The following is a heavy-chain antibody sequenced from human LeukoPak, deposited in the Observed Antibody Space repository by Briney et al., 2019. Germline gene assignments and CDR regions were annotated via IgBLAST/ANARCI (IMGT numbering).Heavy chain of an antibody. CDR1: GGSISSGGYY. Sequence: SQTLFLTCTVSGGSISSGGYYWSWIRQHPGKGLEWIGYIYYSGSTYYNPSLKSRVTISVDTSKNQFSLKLSSVTAAYTAVYYCARVLVVPAAMPGDYNWFDPWGQGTLVTVSS. J-gene: IGHJ5*02. D-gene: IGHD2-2*01. CDR2: IYYSGST. CDR3: ARVLVVPAAMPGDYNWFDP. V-gene: IGHV4-31*03.